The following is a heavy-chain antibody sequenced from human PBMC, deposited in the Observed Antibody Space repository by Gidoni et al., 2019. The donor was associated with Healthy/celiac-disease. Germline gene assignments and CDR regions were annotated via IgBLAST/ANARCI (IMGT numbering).Heavy chain of an antibody. CDR1: GFTFSSYD. V-gene: IGHV3-13*04. Sequence: EVQLVVSGGGLVQPGGSLRRSCAAPGFTFSSYDIHWVRQATGKGLEWVSAIGTAGDTYYPGSVKGRFTISRENAKNSVYLQMNSLRAGDTAVYYCARDGGYYMDVWGKGTTVTVSS. D-gene: IGHD3-16*01. CDR3: ARDGGYYMDV. J-gene: IGHJ6*03. CDR2: IGTAGDT.